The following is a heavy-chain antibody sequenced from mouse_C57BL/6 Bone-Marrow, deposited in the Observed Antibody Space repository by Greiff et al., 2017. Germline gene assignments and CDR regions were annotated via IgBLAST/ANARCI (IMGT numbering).Heavy chain of an antibody. CDR1: GYTINSYW. D-gene: IGHD1-1*01. Sequence: VQLQQPGAELVKPGASVKLSCKASGYTINSYWMHWVKQRPGHGLEWIGMIHPNSGSTNYNEKFKSKATLTVDKSSITAYMQLSSLTSEASAVYYCARLVVPNYWGQGTTLTVSS. V-gene: IGHV1-64*01. CDR2: IHPNSGST. CDR3: ARLVVPNY. J-gene: IGHJ2*01.